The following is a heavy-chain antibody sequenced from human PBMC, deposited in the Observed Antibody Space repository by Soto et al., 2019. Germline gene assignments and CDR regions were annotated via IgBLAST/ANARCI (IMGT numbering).Heavy chain of an antibody. CDR2: IIPIFGTA. CDR1: GGTFSSYA. J-gene: IGHJ6*02. Sequence: SVKVSCKASGGTFSSYAISWVRQAPGQGLEWMGGIIPIFGTANYAQKFQGRVTITADESMSTAYMELSSLRSEDTAVYYCARDMILTTVTNYYYYCMDVWGQGTTVTVSS. D-gene: IGHD4-17*01. V-gene: IGHV1-69*13. CDR3: ARDMILTTVTNYYYYCMDV.